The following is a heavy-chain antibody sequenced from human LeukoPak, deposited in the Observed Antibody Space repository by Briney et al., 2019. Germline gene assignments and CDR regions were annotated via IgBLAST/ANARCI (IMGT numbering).Heavy chain of an antibody. D-gene: IGHD6-13*01. J-gene: IGHJ4*02. CDR3: ASYSGDTSSLFDY. Sequence: GGSLRLSCAASGLTFSSYGMHWVRQAPGKGLEWVAVIWYDGSNKYYADSVKGRFTISRDNSKNTLYLQMNSLRAEDTAVYYCASYSGDTSSLFDYWGQGTLVTVSS. V-gene: IGHV3-33*08. CDR1: GLTFSSYG. CDR2: IWYDGSNK.